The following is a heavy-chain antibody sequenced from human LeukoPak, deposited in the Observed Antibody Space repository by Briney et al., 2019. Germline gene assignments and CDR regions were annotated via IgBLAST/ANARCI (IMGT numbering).Heavy chain of an antibody. CDR1: GYTFTSYA. Sequence: ASVKVSCKASGYTFTSYAMNWVRQAPGQGLEWMGWINTNTGNPTYAQGFTGRFVFSLDTSVSTAYLQISSLKAEDTAVYYCASRVSGYCSSTSCPPFDYWGQGTLVTVSS. D-gene: IGHD2-2*01. V-gene: IGHV7-4-1*02. J-gene: IGHJ4*02. CDR2: INTNTGNP. CDR3: ASRVSGYCSSTSCPPFDY.